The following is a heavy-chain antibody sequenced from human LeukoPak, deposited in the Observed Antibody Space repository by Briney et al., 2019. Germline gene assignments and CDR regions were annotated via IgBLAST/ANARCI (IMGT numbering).Heavy chain of an antibody. CDR1: GGSISSSSYY. D-gene: IGHD5-18*01. Sequence: SETLSLTCTVSGGSISSSSYYWGWIRQPPGTGLEWIGSIYYSGSTYYNPSLKSRVTISVDTSKNQFSLKLSSVTAADTAVYYCAVGRGLLYYFDYWGQGTLVTVSS. J-gene: IGHJ4*02. CDR2: IYYSGST. CDR3: AVGRGLLYYFDY. V-gene: IGHV4-39*01.